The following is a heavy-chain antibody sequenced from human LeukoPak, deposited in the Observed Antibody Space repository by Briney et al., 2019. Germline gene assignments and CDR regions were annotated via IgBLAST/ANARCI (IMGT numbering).Heavy chain of an antibody. CDR3: ATIYSPLGCHYYYYGMDV. CDR1: GYTLTELS. V-gene: IGHV1-24*01. Sequence: ASVKVSCKVSGYTLTELSMHWVRQAPGKGLEWMGGFDPEDGETIYAQKFQGRVTMTEDTSTDTAYMELSSLRSEDTAVYYCATIYSPLGCHYYYYGMDVWGQGTTVTVSS. J-gene: IGHJ6*02. CDR2: FDPEDGET. D-gene: IGHD5-18*01.